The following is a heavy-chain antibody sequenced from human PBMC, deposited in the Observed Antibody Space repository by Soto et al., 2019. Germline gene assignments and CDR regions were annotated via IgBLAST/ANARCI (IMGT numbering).Heavy chain of an antibody. CDR3: ARRTSGWPQGAKFFDS. Sequence: HVQLVQTGVEVKRPGASVKVSCGASGDTCTSLEFSWVRQFPGQGLEWMGWISAYTGKTKFAVKFQGRLTLTTDPSASSFSRELGLLTSDDTALSYCARRTSGWPQGAKFFDSGGQGTMVIVS. V-gene: IGHV1-18*01. D-gene: IGHD6-19*01. J-gene: IGHJ4*02. CDR1: GDTCTSLE. CDR2: ISAYTGKT.